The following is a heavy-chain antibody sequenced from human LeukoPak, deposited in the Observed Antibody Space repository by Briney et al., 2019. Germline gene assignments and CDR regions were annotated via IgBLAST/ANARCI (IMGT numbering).Heavy chain of an antibody. J-gene: IGHJ6*02. CDR1: GFTFRSDW. CDR2: INPDGSAT. V-gene: IGHV3-7*03. Sequence: GGSLRLSCAASGFTFRSDWMSWVRQSPEKGLEWAANINPDGSATYYVDSVKGRFIISRDNTKNSLYLQMNSLRAEDTAVYYCARDLLMYDFWSGISSSYYYYGMDVWGQGTTVTVSS. CDR3: ARDLLMYDFWSGISSSYYYYGMDV. D-gene: IGHD3-3*01.